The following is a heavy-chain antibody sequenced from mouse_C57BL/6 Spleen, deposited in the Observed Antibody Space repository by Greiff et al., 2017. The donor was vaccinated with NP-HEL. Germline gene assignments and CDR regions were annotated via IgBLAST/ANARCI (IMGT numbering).Heavy chain of an antibody. CDR1: GYAFSSSW. CDR3: ARSYYYGSYAMDY. CDR2: IYPGDGDT. Sequence: VKVVESGPELVKPGASVKISCKASGYAFSSSWMNWVKQRPGKGLEWIGRIYPGDGDTNYNGKFKGKATLTADKSSSTAYMQLSSLTSEDSAVYFCARSYYYGSYAMDYWGQGTSVTVSS. V-gene: IGHV1-82*01. J-gene: IGHJ4*01. D-gene: IGHD1-1*01.